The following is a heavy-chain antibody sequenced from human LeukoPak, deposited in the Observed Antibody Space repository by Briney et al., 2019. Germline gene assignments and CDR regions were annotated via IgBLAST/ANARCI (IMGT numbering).Heavy chain of an antibody. CDR1: GFTFSSYG. D-gene: IGHD1-14*01. CDR2: IRYDGSNK. Sequence: GGSLRLSCAASGFTFSSYGMHWVRQAPGKGLEWVAFIRYDGSNKYYADSVKGRFTTSRDNSKNTLYLQMSSLRAEDTAVYYCAKDTTPPKAGFDPWGQGTLVTVSS. J-gene: IGHJ5*02. CDR3: AKDTTPPKAGFDP. V-gene: IGHV3-30*02.